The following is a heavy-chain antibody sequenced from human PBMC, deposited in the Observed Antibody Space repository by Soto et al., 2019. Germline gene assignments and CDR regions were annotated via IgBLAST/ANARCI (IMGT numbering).Heavy chain of an antibody. CDR1: GDSSSKGNW. D-gene: IGHD1-7*01. V-gene: IGHV4-4*02. Sequence: NPSETLALTCAVSGDSSSKGNWWSWIVQTPGKELQWIGEIYLGGYFPYNPSLSTRVTISLDKSKNQFSLTLSSVTAADTAVYYCATTSGANLFGMDVWGLGTKV. J-gene: IGHJ6*02. CDR2: IYLGGYF. CDR3: ATTSGANLFGMDV.